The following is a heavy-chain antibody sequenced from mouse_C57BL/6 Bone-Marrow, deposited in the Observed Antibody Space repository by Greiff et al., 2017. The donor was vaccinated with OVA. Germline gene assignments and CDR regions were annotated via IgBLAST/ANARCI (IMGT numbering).Heavy chain of an antibody. J-gene: IGHJ1*03. V-gene: IGHV5-16*01. CDR3: ARGGTMIHWYFDV. CDR1: GFTFSDYY. CDR2: INYDGSST. D-gene: IGHD2-4*01. Sequence: EVNVVESEGGLVQPGSSMKLSCTASGFTFSDYYMAWVRQVPEKGLEWVANINYDGSSTYYLDSLKSRFIISRDNAKNILYLQMSSLKSEDTATYYCARGGTMIHWYFDVWGTGTTVTVSS.